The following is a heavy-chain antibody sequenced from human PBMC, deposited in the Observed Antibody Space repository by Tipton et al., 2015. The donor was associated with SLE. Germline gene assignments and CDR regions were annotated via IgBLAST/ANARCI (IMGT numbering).Heavy chain of an antibody. V-gene: IGHV4-38-2*02. CDR3: ARHLVAAGTTWFDP. CDR2: IYHSGDT. CDR1: GYSIFDGYY. D-gene: IGHD6-13*01. Sequence: TPSLTCTVSGYSIFDGYYWGWIRQPPGKGPEWIGTIYHSGDTYYNPSLKSRVTISVDTSKNQFSLKLSSVTAADTAVYYCARHLVAAGTTWFDPWGQGILVTVSS. J-gene: IGHJ5*02.